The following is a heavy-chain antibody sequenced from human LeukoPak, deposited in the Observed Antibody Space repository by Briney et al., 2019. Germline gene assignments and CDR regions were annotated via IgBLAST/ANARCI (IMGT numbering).Heavy chain of an antibody. CDR2: IYYSGST. CDR3: ARGFGYYNYYYYYMDV. D-gene: IGHD3-3*01. V-gene: IGHV4-59*01. CDR1: GGSISSYY. Sequence: PSETLSLTCTVSGGSISSYYWSWIRQPPGKGVEWIGYIYYSGSTNYNPSLKSRVTISVDTSKNQFSLKLSSVTAADTAVYYCARGFGYYNYYYYYMDVWGKGTTVTVSS. J-gene: IGHJ6*03.